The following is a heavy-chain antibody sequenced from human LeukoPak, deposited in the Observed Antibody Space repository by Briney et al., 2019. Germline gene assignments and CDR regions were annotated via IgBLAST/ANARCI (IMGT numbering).Heavy chain of an antibody. D-gene: IGHD6-13*01. Sequence: KPSETLSLTCTVSGDSIASGTYSWGWIRQPPGKGLEWIGSIYYSGSTYYNPSLKSRVTISVDTSKNQFPLKLSSVTAADTAVYYCARHAGGIAATGTRPSDYWGQGTLVTVSS. J-gene: IGHJ4*02. CDR1: GDSIASGTYS. CDR3: ARHAGGIAATGTRPSDY. CDR2: IYYSGST. V-gene: IGHV4-39*01.